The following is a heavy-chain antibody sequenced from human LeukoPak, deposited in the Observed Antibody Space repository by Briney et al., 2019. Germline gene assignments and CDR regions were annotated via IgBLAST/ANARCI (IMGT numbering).Heavy chain of an antibody. V-gene: IGHV3-30*18. J-gene: IGHJ4*02. Sequence: GGSLRLSCADPGFVFNGYGAHWVRQAPGQGLEWVAAISYDGIDKYYSDSVKGRFTISRDNSNSTLYLQMNSLTTEDTAVYYCAKDRYAGRHGGLIHFWGQGTLVAVSS. CDR2: ISYDGIDK. D-gene: IGHD2-8*01. CDR3: AKDRYAGRHGGLIHF. CDR1: GFVFNGYG.